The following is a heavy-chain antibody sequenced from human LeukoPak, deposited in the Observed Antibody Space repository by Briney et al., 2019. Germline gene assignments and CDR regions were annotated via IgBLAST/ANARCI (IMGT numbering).Heavy chain of an antibody. CDR2: ISGSGNGFSI. CDR3: GKGLSSTDFSATDF. V-gene: IGHV3-64*04. D-gene: IGHD2-2*01. CDR1: GFVFTIYT. J-gene: IGHJ4*02. Sequence: GGSLRLSCSASGFVFTIYTMYWVRQAPGKGPEYVSTISGSGNGFSIYYADSVKGRFTISRDNSKNTLYLQMNSLRAEDTAMYYCGKGLSSTDFSATDFRGQGTLVIVSS.